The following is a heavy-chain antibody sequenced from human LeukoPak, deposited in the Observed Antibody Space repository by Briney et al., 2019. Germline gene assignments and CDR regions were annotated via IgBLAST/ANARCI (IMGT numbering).Heavy chain of an antibody. CDR2: ITSTGTYI. V-gene: IGHV3-21*01. D-gene: IGHD6-19*01. CDR3: ARDHLSSGSSPDYYYYYYMDV. CDR1: GFSFSDYN. J-gene: IGHJ6*03. Sequence: GGSLRLSCAASGFSFSDYNMNWVRQAPGKALEWVSSITSTGTYIFYADSVKGRFTISRDNSKNTLYLQMNSLRAEDTAVYYCARDHLSSGSSPDYYYYYYMDVWGKGTRSPSP.